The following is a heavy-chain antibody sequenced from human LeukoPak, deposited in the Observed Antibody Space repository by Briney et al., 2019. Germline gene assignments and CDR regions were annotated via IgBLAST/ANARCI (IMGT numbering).Heavy chain of an antibody. CDR1: GFTFSTHG. CDR2: ISYDGSNK. V-gene: IGHV3-30*18. D-gene: IGHD4-17*01. CDR3: AKGGADYGEYDY. Sequence: GGSLRLSCAASGFTFSTHGMHWVRQAPGKGLEWVAVISYDGSNKYYADSVKGRFTISRDNSKSTLYLQMNSLRAEDTAVYYCAKGGADYGEYDYWGQGTLVTVSS. J-gene: IGHJ4*02.